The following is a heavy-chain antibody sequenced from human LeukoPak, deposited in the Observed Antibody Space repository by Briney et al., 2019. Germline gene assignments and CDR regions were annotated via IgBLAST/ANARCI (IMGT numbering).Heavy chain of an antibody. CDR2: ISSSSSYI. D-gene: IGHD5-12*01. V-gene: IGHV3-21*01. Sequence: GGSLRLSCAASGFTFSSYRVNWVRQAPGKGLEWVSSISSSSSYIYYADSVRGRFTISRDNANNSLYLQMNSLRAEDTAVYYCARDREYSGYDIDHWGQGTLVTVSS. J-gene: IGHJ4*02. CDR3: ARDREYSGYDIDH. CDR1: GFTFSSYR.